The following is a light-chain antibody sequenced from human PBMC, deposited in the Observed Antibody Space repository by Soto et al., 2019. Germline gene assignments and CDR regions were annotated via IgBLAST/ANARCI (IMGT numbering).Light chain of an antibody. CDR3: QQYNSYTWT. CDR1: QSISNW. J-gene: IGKJ1*01. CDR2: KAS. V-gene: IGKV1-5*03. Sequence: DIQMTQSPATLPASVGDRVTIICRASQSISNWLAWYQQKPGKAPKLLIYKASSLESGVPSRFSGSGSGTEFTLTISSLQPDDFATYYCQQYNSYTWTFGQGTKVDIK.